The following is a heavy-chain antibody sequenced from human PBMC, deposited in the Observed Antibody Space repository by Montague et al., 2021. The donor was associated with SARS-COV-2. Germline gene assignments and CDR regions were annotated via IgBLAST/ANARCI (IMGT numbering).Heavy chain of an antibody. Sequence: SETLSLTCTVSGASVASGNFYWSWILQPPGKGLEWIGYMYYTGHTNYTPSLESRVTMPVDPSKNQFSLTLTSVTAADTAVYYCARSRANVPSRPGFDYWGQGALVTVSS. CDR3: ARSRANVPSRPGFDY. D-gene: IGHD6-6*01. CDR1: GASVASGNFY. CDR2: MYYTGHT. J-gene: IGHJ4*02. V-gene: IGHV4-61*01.